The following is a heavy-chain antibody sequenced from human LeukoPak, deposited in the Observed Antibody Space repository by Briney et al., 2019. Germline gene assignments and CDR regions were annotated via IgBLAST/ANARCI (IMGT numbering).Heavy chain of an antibody. V-gene: IGHV3-30*04. J-gene: IGHJ4*02. CDR3: ASAVDTAMVDFDY. Sequence: QPGGSLRLSCAASGFTFSNYAMHWVRQAPGKGLEWVAVISDDGSNKYYAGSVKGRFTISRDNSKNTLYLQMNSLRAEDTAVYYCASAVDTAMVDFDYWGQGTLVTVSS. CDR2: ISDDGSNK. CDR1: GFTFSNYA. D-gene: IGHD5-18*01.